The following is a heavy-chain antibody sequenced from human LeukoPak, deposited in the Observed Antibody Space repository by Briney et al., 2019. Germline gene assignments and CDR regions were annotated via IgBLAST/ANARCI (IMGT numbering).Heavy chain of an antibody. Sequence: PGGSLRLSCAASGFTFSSYGMHWVRQAPGKGREWVAVISYDGSNKYYADSVKGRFTISRDNSKNTLYLQMNSLRAEDTAVYYCAKTASGWHSYYYYGMDVWGQGTTVTVSS. CDR3: AKTASGWHSYYYYGMDV. V-gene: IGHV3-30*18. J-gene: IGHJ6*02. CDR2: ISYDGSNK. CDR1: GFTFSSYG. D-gene: IGHD6-19*01.